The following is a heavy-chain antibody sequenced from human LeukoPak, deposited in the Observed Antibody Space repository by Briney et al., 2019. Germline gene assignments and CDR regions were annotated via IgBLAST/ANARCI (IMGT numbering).Heavy chain of an antibody. CDR1: GFTFTSSA. J-gene: IGHJ6*03. Sequence: SVKVSCKASGFTFTSSAMQWVRQARGQRLEWIGWIVVGSGNTNYAQKFQERVTITRDMSTSTAYMELSSLRSEDTAVYYCARDGCSSTSCYSYYYMDVWGKGTTVTVSS. D-gene: IGHD2-2*01. CDR3: ARDGCSSTSCYSYYYMDV. CDR2: IVVGSGNT. V-gene: IGHV1-58*02.